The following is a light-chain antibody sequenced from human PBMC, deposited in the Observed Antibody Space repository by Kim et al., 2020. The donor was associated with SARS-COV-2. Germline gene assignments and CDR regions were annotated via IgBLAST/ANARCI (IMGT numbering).Light chain of an antibody. CDR1: NIGRKT. CDR2: YDK. CDR3: QLWDSSTEHWV. V-gene: IGLV3-21*04. Sequence: SYELTQPPSVSVAPGKTATITCGGDNIGRKTVHWYQQKPGQAPIVVIYYDKDRPSGIPERFSGSSSGNTATLTISRVEAGDEADYYCQLWDSSTEHWVFGGGTQLTVL. J-gene: IGLJ3*02.